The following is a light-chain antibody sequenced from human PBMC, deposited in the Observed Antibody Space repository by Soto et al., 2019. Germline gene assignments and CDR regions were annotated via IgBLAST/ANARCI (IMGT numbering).Light chain of an antibody. CDR2: EGS. CDR3: CSYAGGSNV. V-gene: IGLV2-23*03. J-gene: IGLJ1*01. Sequence: QSVLTQPASVSGSPGQSITISCTGTSSDVGSYKFVSWYQQHPGKAPTLIIYEGSQRPSGVSDRFSGSKSGNTASLTIAGLQADDEADYFCCSYAGGSNVFGAGTKVTVL. CDR1: SSDVGSYKF.